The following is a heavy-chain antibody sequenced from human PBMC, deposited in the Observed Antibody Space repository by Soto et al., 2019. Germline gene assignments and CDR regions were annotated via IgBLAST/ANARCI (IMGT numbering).Heavy chain of an antibody. V-gene: IGHV1-2*02. CDR1: GYTFTGYY. Sequence: ASVKVSCKAPGYTFTGYYMHWVRQAPGQGLEWMEWINPNSGGTNYAQKFQGRVTMTRDTSISTAYMELSRLRSDDTAVYYCARVRFDSSGYYPPGMDVWGQGTTVTVSS. J-gene: IGHJ6*02. CDR2: INPNSGGT. D-gene: IGHD3-22*01. CDR3: ARVRFDSSGYYPPGMDV.